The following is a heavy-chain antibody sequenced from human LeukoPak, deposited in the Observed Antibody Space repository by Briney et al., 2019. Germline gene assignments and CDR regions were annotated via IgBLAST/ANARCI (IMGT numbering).Heavy chain of an antibody. V-gene: IGHV4-59*12. CDR1: RGSITPYY. D-gene: IGHD3-22*01. CDR3: ARDGYYYDSSGYYATDY. CDR2: TYYSGST. J-gene: IGHJ4*02. Sequence: PSETLSLTCTVSRGSITPYYWTWIRQPPGKGLEWIGYTYYSGSTKYNPSLESRVSISIDTSKNQFSLKLSSATAADTAVYYCARDGYYYDSSGYYATDYWGQGTLVTVSS.